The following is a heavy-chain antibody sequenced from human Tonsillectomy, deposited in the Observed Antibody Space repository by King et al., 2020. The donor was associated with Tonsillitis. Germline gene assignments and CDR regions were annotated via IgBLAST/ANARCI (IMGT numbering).Heavy chain of an antibody. CDR2: INHSGGT. V-gene: IGHV4-34*01. J-gene: IGHJ6*02. CDR1: DGSFSGYY. D-gene: IGHD3-16*01. CDR3: ARGWNDYVWGTYGVDV. Sequence: VQLQQWGAGLLKPSETLSLTCAVYDGSFSGYYWNWIRQPPGKGLEWIGDINHSGGTNYNPSLKSRITISVDTSKSQFSLKLTSVTAADTAVYYCARGWNDYVWGTYGVDVWGQGTTVTVSS.